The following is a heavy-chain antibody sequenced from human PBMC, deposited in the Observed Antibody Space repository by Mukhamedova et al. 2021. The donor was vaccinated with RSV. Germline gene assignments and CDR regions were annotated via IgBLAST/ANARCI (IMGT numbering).Heavy chain of an antibody. Sequence: GYYWSWIRQPPGKGLEWIGEINHSGSTNYNPSLKSRVTVSVDASKSQFSLKLXSMTASDTPLYYCARGNYSDQSSAFDSWSPXTMVT. V-gene: IGHV4-34*01. CDR3: ARGNYSDQSSAFDS. J-gene: IGHJ3*01. CDR2: INHSGST. D-gene: IGHD1-7*01. CDR1: GYY.